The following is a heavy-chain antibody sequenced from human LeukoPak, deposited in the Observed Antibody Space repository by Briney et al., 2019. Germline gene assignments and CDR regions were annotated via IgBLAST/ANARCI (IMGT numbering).Heavy chain of an antibody. J-gene: IGHJ5*01. V-gene: IGHV3-30*14. CDR1: GFTFSRYT. D-gene: IGHD3-22*01. Sequence: PGGSLRLSCAASGFTFSRYTMHWVRQAPGKGLEWVAVISYDGTNKYYTDSVKGRFTISRDSSKNTVDLQMNSLRVEDTAVYYCARDRYSSGWYDSWGQGTRITVSS. CDR3: ARDRYSSGWYDS. CDR2: ISYDGTNK.